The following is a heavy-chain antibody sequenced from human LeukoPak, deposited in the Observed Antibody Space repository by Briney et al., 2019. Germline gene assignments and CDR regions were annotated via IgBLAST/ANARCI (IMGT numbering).Heavy chain of an antibody. Sequence: ASVKVSCKASGGTFSSYAISWVRQAPGQGLEWMGRIIPILGIANYAQKFQGRVTITADKSTSTAYMELSSLRSEDTAVYYCARDGNYYDSSGYYWRGAFDYWGQGTLVTVSS. CDR2: IIPILGIA. CDR1: GGTFSSYA. J-gene: IGHJ4*02. D-gene: IGHD3-22*01. V-gene: IGHV1-69*04. CDR3: ARDGNYYDSSGYYWRGAFDY.